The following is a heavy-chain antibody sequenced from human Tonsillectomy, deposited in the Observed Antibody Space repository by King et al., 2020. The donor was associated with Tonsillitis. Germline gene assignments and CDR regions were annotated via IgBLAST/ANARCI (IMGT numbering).Heavy chain of an antibody. CDR2: INARNGNT. J-gene: IGHJ4*02. CDR1: GYSFTTYG. CDR3: AREFSGSYYEQ. Sequence: QLVQSGAEVKKPGASVKVSCKTAGYSFTTYGIHWVRQAPGQGLECMGWINARNGNTKYSQKFQGRVTITRDTSASTAYMELSSLRSEDTAIYFCAREFSGSYYEQGGQGTLVTVST. D-gene: IGHD3-10*01. V-gene: IGHV1-3*01.